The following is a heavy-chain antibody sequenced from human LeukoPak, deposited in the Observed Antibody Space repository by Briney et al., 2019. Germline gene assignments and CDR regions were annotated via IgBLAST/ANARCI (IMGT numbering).Heavy chain of an antibody. V-gene: IGHV1-8*03. CDR2: MNPNSGNT. D-gene: IGHD1-14*01. CDR1: GYTFTSYD. CDR3: ARGRGEPHYYYYMDV. Sequence: ASVKVSCKASGYTFTSYDINWVRQATGQGLEWMGWMNPNSGNTGYAQKFQGRVTITRNTSISTAYMELSSLRSEDTAVYYCARGRGEPHYYYYMDVWGKGTTVTVSS. J-gene: IGHJ6*03.